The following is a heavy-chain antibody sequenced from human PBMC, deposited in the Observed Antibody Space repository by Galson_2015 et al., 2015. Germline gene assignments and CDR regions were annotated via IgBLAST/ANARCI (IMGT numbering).Heavy chain of an antibody. D-gene: IGHD2-15*01. CDR3: ARTEHGGGAFDI. CDR1: GFTFSSYS. V-gene: IGHV3-48*02. Sequence: SLRLSCAASGFTFSSYSMNWVRQAPGQGLEWVSYISSSSSTIYYADSVKGRFTISRDNAKNSLYLQMNSLRDEDTAVYYCARTEHGGGAFDIWGQGTMVTVSS. CDR2: ISSSSSTI. J-gene: IGHJ3*02.